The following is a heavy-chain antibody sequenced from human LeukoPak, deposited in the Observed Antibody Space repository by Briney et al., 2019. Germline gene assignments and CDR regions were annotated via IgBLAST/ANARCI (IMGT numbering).Heavy chain of an antibody. CDR2: IYSGGST. Sequence: PGGSLRLSCAASGFAFSSNYMSWVRQAPGKGLEWVSVIYSGGSTYYADSVKGRFTISRDNSKNTLYLQMNSLRAEDTAVYYCAREGAEGHFDPWGQGTLVTVSS. V-gene: IGHV3-66*01. CDR3: AREGAEGHFDP. CDR1: GFAFSSNY. J-gene: IGHJ5*02.